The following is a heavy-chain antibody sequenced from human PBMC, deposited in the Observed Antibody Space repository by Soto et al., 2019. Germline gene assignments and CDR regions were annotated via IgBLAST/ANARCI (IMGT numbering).Heavy chain of an antibody. J-gene: IGHJ5*02. CDR3: AREPLFGGGCYDHWLDP. V-gene: IGHV1-3*04. D-gene: IGHD2-15*01. CDR2: SNIGNRNT. Sequence: QVQLVQSGAEVKKPGASVRVSCRTSGYTFTSYAIHWVRQAPGQGLEWMAWSNIGNRNTKYSQKFQGRVTVSRDTSASTASLELRSRRSEDTAVYYWAREPLFGGGCYDHWLDPWGHGNLVTVSS. CDR1: GYTFTSYA.